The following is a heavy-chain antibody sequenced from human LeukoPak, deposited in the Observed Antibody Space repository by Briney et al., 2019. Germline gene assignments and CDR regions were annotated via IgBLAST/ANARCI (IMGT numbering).Heavy chain of an antibody. Sequence: PSETLSLTCTVSGGSLSSSDYYWSWIRQPPGKGLEWIGYIYYSGSTYYNPSLKSRVTISVDTSKNQFSLKLSSVTAADTAVYYCARDVTYYYGSGSPHWGQGTLVTVSS. CDR1: GGSLSSSDYY. V-gene: IGHV4-30-4*01. J-gene: IGHJ4*02. CDR2: IYYSGST. CDR3: ARDVTYYYGSGSPH. D-gene: IGHD3-10*01.